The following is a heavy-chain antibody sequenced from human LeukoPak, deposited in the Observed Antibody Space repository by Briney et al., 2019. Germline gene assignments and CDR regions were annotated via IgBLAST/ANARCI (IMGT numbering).Heavy chain of an antibody. J-gene: IGHJ6*03. Sequence: ASVKVSCKASGYTFTGYYMHWVRQAPGQGLEWMGWINPNSGGTNYAQKFQGRVTMTRDTSISTAYMELSRLRSDDAAVYYCARVGVPYYYYMDVWGKGTTVTISS. CDR1: GYTFTGYY. CDR2: INPNSGGT. V-gene: IGHV1-2*02. CDR3: ARVGVPYYYYMDV. D-gene: IGHD3-3*01.